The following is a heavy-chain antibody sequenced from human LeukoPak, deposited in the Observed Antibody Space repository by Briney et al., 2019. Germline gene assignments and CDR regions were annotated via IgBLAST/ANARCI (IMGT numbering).Heavy chain of an antibody. D-gene: IGHD2-2*01. CDR3: ARHVRTTYDY. CDR2: INHSGST. J-gene: IGHJ4*02. Sequence: SETLPLTCAVYGGSFSGYYWSWIRQPPGKGLEWIGEINHSGSTNYNPSLKSRVTISVDTSKNQFSLKLSSVTAADTAVYYCARHVRTTYDYWGQGTLVTVSS. V-gene: IGHV4-34*01. CDR1: GGSFSGYY.